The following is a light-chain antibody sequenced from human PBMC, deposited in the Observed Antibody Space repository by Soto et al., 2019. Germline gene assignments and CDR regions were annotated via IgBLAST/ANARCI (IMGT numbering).Light chain of an antibody. CDR2: GAS. V-gene: IGKV3-20*01. CDR3: QQYDSSPIT. J-gene: IGKJ5*01. CDR1: QSVSSSY. Sequence: EIVLTQSPGTLSLSPGERATLSCRASQSVSSSYLAWYQQKPGQAPSHLIYGASRRATGIPDRFSGSGSGTDFTLTISRLEPEDFAVYYCQQYDSSPITFGQGTRLEI.